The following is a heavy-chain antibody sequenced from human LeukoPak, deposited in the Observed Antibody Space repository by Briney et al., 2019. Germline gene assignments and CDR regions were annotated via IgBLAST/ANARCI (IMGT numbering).Heavy chain of an antibody. D-gene: IGHD3-22*01. V-gene: IGHV3-23*01. CDR2: MSSSGSGGNT. CDR3: ARGVDYYDSSGTIDY. Sequence: GGSLRLSCVASGVTLSNYAMSWARQAPGKGLEWVSGMSSSGSGGNTYYADSVKGRFTISRDSSRNTLYLQMNSLRAEDTAVYYCARGVDYYDSSGTIDYWGQGTLVTVSS. CDR1: GVTLSNYA. J-gene: IGHJ4*02.